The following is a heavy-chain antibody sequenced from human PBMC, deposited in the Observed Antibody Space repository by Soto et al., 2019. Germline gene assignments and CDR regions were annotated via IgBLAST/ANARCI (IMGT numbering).Heavy chain of an antibody. CDR3: ARVGHSGYDQYYYYMDV. Sequence: PSDTVSLTCTVSGGSISSGDYYWSWIRQPPGKGLEWIGYIYYSGSTYYNPSLKSRVTISVDTSKNQFSLKLSSVTAADTAVYYCARVGHSGYDQYYYYMDVWGKGTTVTVAS. CDR1: GGSISSGDYY. D-gene: IGHD5-12*01. J-gene: IGHJ6*03. CDR2: IYYSGST. V-gene: IGHV4-30-4*02.